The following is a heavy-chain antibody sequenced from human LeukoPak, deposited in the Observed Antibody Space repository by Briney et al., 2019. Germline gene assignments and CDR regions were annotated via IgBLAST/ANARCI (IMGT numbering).Heavy chain of an antibody. V-gene: IGHV1-18*01. CDR3: ARYSISEYSYGPAVFDY. J-gene: IGHJ4*02. D-gene: IGHD5-18*01. CDR1: GYTFTSYG. CDR2: ISAYNSNT. Sequence: ASVKVSCKASGYTFTSYGISWVRQAPGQGLEWMGWISAYNSNTNYAQKFQGRVTITADESTSTAYMELSSLRSEDTAVYYCARYSISEYSYGPAVFDYWGQGTLVTVSS.